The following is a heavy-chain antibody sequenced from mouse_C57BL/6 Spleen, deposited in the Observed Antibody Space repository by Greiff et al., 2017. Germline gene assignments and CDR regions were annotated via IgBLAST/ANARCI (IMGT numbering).Heavy chain of an antibody. V-gene: IGHV5-4*01. Sequence: EVQLMESGGGLVKPGGSLKLSCAASGFTFSSYAMSWVRQTPEKRLEWVATISDGGSYTNYPDNVKGRFTISRDNANNNLYLQITKLKSADTAMYYCARSELGRYFDYWGQGTTLTVSS. J-gene: IGHJ2*01. CDR2: ISDGGSYT. CDR3: ARSELGRYFDY. CDR1: GFTFSSYA. D-gene: IGHD4-1*01.